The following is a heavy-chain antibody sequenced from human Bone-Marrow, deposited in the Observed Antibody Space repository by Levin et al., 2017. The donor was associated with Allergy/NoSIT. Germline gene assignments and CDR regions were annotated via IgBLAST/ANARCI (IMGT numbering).Heavy chain of an antibody. Sequence: GASVKVSCKASGYTFTSYGISWVRQAPGQGLEWMGWISAYNGNTNYAQKLQGRVTMTTDTSTSTAYMELRSLRSDDTAVYFCARDGGLGTTVTTPFDYWGQGTLVTVSS. D-gene: IGHD4-17*01. CDR3: ARDGGLGTTVTTPFDY. CDR2: ISAYNGNT. CDR1: GYTFTSYG. J-gene: IGHJ4*02. V-gene: IGHV1-18*01.